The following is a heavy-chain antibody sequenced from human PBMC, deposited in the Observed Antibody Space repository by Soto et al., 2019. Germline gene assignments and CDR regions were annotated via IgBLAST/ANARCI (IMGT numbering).Heavy chain of an antibody. CDR3: ARGRRESSVRNYFDS. V-gene: IGHV4-31*03. D-gene: IGHD3-22*01. CDR1: GASIGTGGYY. CDR2: SYYSGNT. Sequence: PSETLSLTCTVSGASIGTGGYYWNWIRQHPGKGLEWIGYSYYSGNTFYNPSLKSRITLSVDTSKNHFSLKLNSVTAADTAVYYCARGRRESSVRNYFDSWGQGTLVTVSS. J-gene: IGHJ4*02.